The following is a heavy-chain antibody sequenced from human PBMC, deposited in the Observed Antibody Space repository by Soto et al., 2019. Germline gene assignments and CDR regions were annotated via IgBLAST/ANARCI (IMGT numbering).Heavy chain of an antibody. CDR2: IIPTFGTA. CDR3: ARQNVTIFGVVIISTRYYYGMDV. V-gene: IGHV1-69*13. Sequence: SVKVSCKASGGTFSSYAISWVRQAPGQGLEWMGGIIPTFGTANYAQKFQGRVTITADESTSTAYMELSSLRSEDTAVYYCARQNVTIFGVVIISTRYYYGMDVWGQGTTVTVSS. CDR1: GGTFSSYA. D-gene: IGHD3-3*01. J-gene: IGHJ6*02.